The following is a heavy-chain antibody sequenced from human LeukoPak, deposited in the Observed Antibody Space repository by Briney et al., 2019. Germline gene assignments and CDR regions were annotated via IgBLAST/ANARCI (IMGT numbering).Heavy chain of an antibody. CDR3: ARGPDCSNTSCAADY. Sequence: SETLSLTCAVYGASFSGYYWNWIRQPPGKGLEWNGEINHSGSTNYNPSLKSRVTISEDTSKNQFSLNLSAVTAADTAVYYCARGPDCSNTSCAADYWGQGTLVPVSS. D-gene: IGHD2-2*01. CDR1: GASFSGYY. CDR2: INHSGST. V-gene: IGHV4-34*01. J-gene: IGHJ4*02.